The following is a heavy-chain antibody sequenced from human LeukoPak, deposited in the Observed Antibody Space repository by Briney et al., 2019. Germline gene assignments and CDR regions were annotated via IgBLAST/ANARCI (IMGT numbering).Heavy chain of an antibody. CDR2: IWYDGSNK. CDR1: GFTFSSYG. J-gene: IGHJ3*02. V-gene: IGHV3-33*01. Sequence: GGSLRLSCAASGFTFSSYGMHWVRQAPGKGLEWVAVIWYDGSNKYYADSVKGRFTISRDNSRDTLYLQMNSLRAEDTAVYYCARSYYYDSSGYSGDAFDIWGQGTMVTVSS. CDR3: ARSYYYDSSGYSGDAFDI. D-gene: IGHD3-22*01.